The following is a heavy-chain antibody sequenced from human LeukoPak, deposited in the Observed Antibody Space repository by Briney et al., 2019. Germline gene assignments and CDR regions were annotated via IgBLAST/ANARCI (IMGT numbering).Heavy chain of an antibody. Sequence: PSETLSLTCTVSGGSISSYYWSWIRQPAGKGLEWIGRIYTSGSTNYNPSLKSRVTMSVDTSKNQFSLKLSSVTAADTAVYYCARDPWDTAMVTPSDSFDIWGQGTMVTVS. V-gene: IGHV4-4*07. CDR3: ARDPWDTAMVTPSDSFDI. J-gene: IGHJ3*02. CDR1: GGSISSYY. D-gene: IGHD5-18*01. CDR2: IYTSGST.